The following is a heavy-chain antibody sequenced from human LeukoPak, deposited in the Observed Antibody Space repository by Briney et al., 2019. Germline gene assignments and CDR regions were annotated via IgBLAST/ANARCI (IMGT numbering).Heavy chain of an antibody. CDR1: GFTFSSYW. J-gene: IGHJ6*03. CDR2: IKQDGSEK. V-gene: IGHV3-7*03. Sequence: GGSLRLSCAASGFTFSSYWMSWVRQAPGKGLEWVANIKQDGSEKYYVDSVKGRFTISRDNAKNSLYLQMNSLRAEDTAVYYCARSPPGPGYYYYMDVWGKGTTVTISS. D-gene: IGHD1-14*01. CDR3: ARSPPGPGYYYYMDV.